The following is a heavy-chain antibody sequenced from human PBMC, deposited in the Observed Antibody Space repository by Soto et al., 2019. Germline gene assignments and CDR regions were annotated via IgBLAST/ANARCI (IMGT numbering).Heavy chain of an antibody. CDR3: ARGRGGSSGHNWFDP. D-gene: IGHD6-19*01. CDR2: INHSGST. V-gene: IGHV4-34*01. J-gene: IGHJ5*02. CDR1: GGSFSGYY. Sequence: QVQLQQWGAGLLKPSETLSLTCAVYGGSFSGYYWSWIRQPPGKGLEWIGEINHSGSTNYNPSLKSRVTISVDTSKNQFSRKLSSVTAADTAVYYCARGRGGSSGHNWFDPWGQGTLVTVSS.